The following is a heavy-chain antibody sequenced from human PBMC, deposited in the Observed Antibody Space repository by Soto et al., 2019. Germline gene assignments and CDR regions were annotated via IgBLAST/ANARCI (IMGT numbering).Heavy chain of an antibody. Sequence: GGSLRLSCAASGFTFSSYGMHWVRQAPGKGLEWVAVIWYDGSNKYYADSVKGRFTISRDNSKNTLYLQMNSLRAEDTAVYYCEISGRSLAYYGMDVWGQGTTVTVSS. J-gene: IGHJ6*02. CDR1: GFTFSSYG. V-gene: IGHV3-33*01. CDR2: IWYDGSNK. CDR3: EISGRSLAYYGMDV. D-gene: IGHD1-26*01.